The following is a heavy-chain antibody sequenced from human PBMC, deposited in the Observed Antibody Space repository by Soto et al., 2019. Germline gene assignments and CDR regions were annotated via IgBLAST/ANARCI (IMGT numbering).Heavy chain of an antibody. D-gene: IGHD3-3*01. J-gene: IGHJ4*02. CDR3: GRDRSWSPQGHGFWTPKGY. CDR1: GPSFTSYG. V-gene: IGHV1-18*01. CDR2: ISAYNGGT. Sequence: ASVKVSCKASGPSFTSYGFSWVRQAPGQGLEWMGWISAYNGGTDYAENLQGRVIMTTNTSTNTIIMELTKLRTDATPVFFCGRDRSWSPQGHGFWTPKGYWGQETLVTVSS.